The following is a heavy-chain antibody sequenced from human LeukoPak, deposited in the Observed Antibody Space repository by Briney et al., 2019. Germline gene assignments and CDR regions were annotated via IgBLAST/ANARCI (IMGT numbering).Heavy chain of an antibody. CDR2: IYYSGST. Sequence: SETLSLTCTVSGGSISNYYWSWIRQSPGKGLEWIGYIYYSGSTNYNPSLKSRVMTSVDASKNQFSLRLTSVTAADSAVYYCAGPWLYWGQGILVTVSS. CDR1: GGSISNYY. J-gene: IGHJ4*02. V-gene: IGHV4-59*03. D-gene: IGHD5-12*01. CDR3: AGPWLY.